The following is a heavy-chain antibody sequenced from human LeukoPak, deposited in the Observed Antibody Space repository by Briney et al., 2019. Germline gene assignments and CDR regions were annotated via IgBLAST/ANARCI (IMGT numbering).Heavy chain of an antibody. CDR1: GFTFSSYA. V-gene: IGHV3-23*01. CDR2: ISGIGGST. Sequence: GGSLRLSCAASGFTFSSYAMSWVRQAPGKGLEWVSAISGIGGSTYSADSVKGRFTISRDNSKNTLYLQMNSLRAEDTAVYYCAKPISRTGGPFDYWGQGTLVTVSS. D-gene: IGHD7-27*01. CDR3: AKPISRTGGPFDY. J-gene: IGHJ4*02.